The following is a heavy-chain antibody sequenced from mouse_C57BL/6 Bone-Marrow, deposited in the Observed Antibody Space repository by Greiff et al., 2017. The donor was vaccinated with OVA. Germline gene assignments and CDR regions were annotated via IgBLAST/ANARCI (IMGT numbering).Heavy chain of an antibody. J-gene: IGHJ4*01. CDR3: ARHTPITYAMDY. V-gene: IGHV5-12*01. D-gene: IGHD1-1*01. CDR2: ISNGGGST. CDR1: GFTFSDYY. Sequence: EVQLVESGGGLVQPGGSLKLSCAASGFTFSDYYMYWVRQTPEKRLEWVAYISNGGGSTYYQDTVKGRFTISRDNAKNTLYLQMSRLKSEDTAMYYCARHTPITYAMDYGGQGTSVTVSS.